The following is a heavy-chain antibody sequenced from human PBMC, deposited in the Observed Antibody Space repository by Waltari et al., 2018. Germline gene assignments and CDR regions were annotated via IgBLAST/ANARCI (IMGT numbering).Heavy chain of an antibody. D-gene: IGHD2-15*01. CDR1: GYSISSGYY. CDR3: ARGDIVVVVADAFDI. J-gene: IGHJ3*02. CDR2: IYHSGST. V-gene: IGHV4-38-2*01. Sequence: QLQLQESGPGLVKPSETLSLTCAVSGYSISSGYYWGWIRQPPGKGLEWIGSIYHSGSTYYNPSRKSRVTISVDTSKNQFSLKLSAVTAADTAVYYCARGDIVVVVADAFDIWGQGTMVTVSS.